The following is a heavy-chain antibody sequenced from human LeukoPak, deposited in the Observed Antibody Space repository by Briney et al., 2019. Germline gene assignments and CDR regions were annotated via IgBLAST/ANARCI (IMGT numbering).Heavy chain of an antibody. CDR3: ASHDSPNWYFDL. V-gene: IGHV4-4*07. CDR2: IYTSGST. J-gene: IGHJ2*01. Sequence: SETLSLTCTVSGGSISSYYWSWIRQLAGKGLEWIGRIYTSGSTNYNPSLKSRVTMSVDTSKNQFSLKLSSVTAADTAVYYCASHDSPNWYFDLWGRGTLVTVSS. CDR1: GGSISSYY. D-gene: IGHD2-15*01.